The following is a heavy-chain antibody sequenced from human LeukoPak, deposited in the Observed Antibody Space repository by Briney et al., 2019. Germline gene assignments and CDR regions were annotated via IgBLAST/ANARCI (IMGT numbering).Heavy chain of an antibody. CDR3: ARTELRPNAFDI. CDR1: GFTFSSYG. V-gene: IGHV3-33*01. D-gene: IGHD3-16*01. Sequence: PGGSLRLSCAASGFTFSSYGMHWVRQAPGKGLEWVAVIWYDGSNKYYADSVKGRFTISRDNSKNTLYLQMNSLRAEDTAVYYCARTELRPNAFDIWGQGTMVTVSS. CDR2: IWYDGSNK. J-gene: IGHJ3*02.